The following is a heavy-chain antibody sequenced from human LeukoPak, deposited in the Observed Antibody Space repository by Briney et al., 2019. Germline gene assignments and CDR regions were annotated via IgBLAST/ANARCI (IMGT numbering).Heavy chain of an antibody. CDR1: GFTFSNYW. CDR2: INQDGSKE. Sequence: GGSLRLSCAASGFTFSNYWMTWVRQAPGKGLEWVANINQDGSKEYYMDSVKARFTISRDNAKNSLSLQMNSLRAEDTAVYYCVRDGGVSGYDLLDYWGQGTLVTVAS. CDR3: VRDGGVSGYDLLDY. V-gene: IGHV3-7*01. D-gene: IGHD5-12*01. J-gene: IGHJ4*02.